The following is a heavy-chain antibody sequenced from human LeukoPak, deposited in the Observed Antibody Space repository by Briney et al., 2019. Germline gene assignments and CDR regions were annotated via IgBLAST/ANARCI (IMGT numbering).Heavy chain of an antibody. V-gene: IGHV1-69*05. Sequence: ASVKVSCKTSGGTFNNTAISWVRQAPGQGLEWLGGIMPLFGTAGYAQKFQGRVTITKDESTRTVYLELTSLTSDDTAVYYCARDVHGDYGSGWFDPWGQGTLVSVSS. J-gene: IGHJ5*02. CDR3: ARDVHGDYGSGWFDP. CDR1: GGTFNNTA. CDR2: IMPLFGTA. D-gene: IGHD4-17*01.